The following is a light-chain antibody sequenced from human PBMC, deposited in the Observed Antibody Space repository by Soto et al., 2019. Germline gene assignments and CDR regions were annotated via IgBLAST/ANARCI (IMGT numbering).Light chain of an antibody. CDR1: ESVDIY. CDR3: EMYNIAPLIT. Sequence: ETVLTQSPATLSLSPGETATLSCRASESVDIYLAWYQQKPGQAPRLLIYHASNRATGIPARFSGSGSGTDFTLTISSLQPEDVATYFCEMYNIAPLITFGQGTRLEIK. J-gene: IGKJ5*01. CDR2: HAS. V-gene: IGKV3-11*01.